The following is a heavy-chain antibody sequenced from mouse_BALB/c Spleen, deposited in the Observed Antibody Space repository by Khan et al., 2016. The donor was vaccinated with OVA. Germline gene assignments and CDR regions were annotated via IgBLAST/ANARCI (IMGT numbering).Heavy chain of an antibody. CDR3: GRGYDFFAS. D-gene: IGHD2-14*01. V-gene: IGHV1-26*01. CDR1: GYSFTLYY. Sequence: VHVKQSGPDLVKPGASVKISCKASGYSFTLYYMSWVKQSHGKSLEWIGRVNPNTDNINYNQEFKGKALLTVDKSSNTAYMELRSLTSEDSAVYFCGRGYDFFASWGQGTLVTVSA. J-gene: IGHJ3*01. CDR2: VNPNTDNI.